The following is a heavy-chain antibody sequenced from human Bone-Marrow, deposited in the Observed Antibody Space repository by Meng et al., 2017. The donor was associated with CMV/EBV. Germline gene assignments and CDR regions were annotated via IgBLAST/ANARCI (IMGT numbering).Heavy chain of an antibody. Sequence: ASVKDSCKTSGYTFTSYGISWVRQAPGQGLEWMGWINPNSGGTNYAQKFQGRVTMTRDTSISTAYMELSRLRSDDTAVYYCASYGGYVEEIFDYWGQGTLVTVSS. D-gene: IGHD5-12*01. CDR1: GYTFTSYG. J-gene: IGHJ4*02. CDR3: ASYGGYVEEIFDY. CDR2: INPNSGGT. V-gene: IGHV1-2*02.